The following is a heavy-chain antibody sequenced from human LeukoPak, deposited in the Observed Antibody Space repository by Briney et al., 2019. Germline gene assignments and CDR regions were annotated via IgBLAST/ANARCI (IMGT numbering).Heavy chain of an antibody. CDR3: TTEGYYGSGSYFY. D-gene: IGHD3-10*01. V-gene: IGHV3-15*01. CDR2: IKSKIDGGTT. Sequence: PGGSLRLSCAASGFTLSNAWMSWVRQAPGKGLEWVGRIKSKIDGGTTDYAAPVKGRFTISRDDSKNTLYLQMNSLKTEDTAVYYCTTEGYYGSGSYFYWGQGTLVTVSS. J-gene: IGHJ4*02. CDR1: GFTLSNAW.